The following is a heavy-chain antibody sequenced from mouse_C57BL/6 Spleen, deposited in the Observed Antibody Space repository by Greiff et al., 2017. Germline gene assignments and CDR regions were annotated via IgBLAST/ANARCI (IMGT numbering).Heavy chain of an antibody. Sequence: VQLVESGPELVKPGASVKISCKASGYAFSSSWMNWVKQRPGKGLEWIGRIYPGDGDTNYNGKFKGKATLTADKSSSTAYMQLSSLTSEDSAVYFCAYDYFYYFDYWGQGTTLTVSS. V-gene: IGHV1-82*01. D-gene: IGHD2-4*01. CDR2: IYPGDGDT. CDR1: GYAFSSSW. CDR3: AYDYFYYFDY. J-gene: IGHJ2*01.